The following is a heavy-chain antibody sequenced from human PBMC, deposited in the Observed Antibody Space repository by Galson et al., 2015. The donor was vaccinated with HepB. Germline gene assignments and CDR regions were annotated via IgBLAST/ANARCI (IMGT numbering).Heavy chain of an antibody. J-gene: IGHJ6*02. Sequence: SLRLSCAASGFTFSSYSMNWVRQAPGKGLEWVSSISSSSYIYYADSVKGRFTISRDNAKNSLYLQMNSLRAEDTAVYYCARGGKWELLYGMDVWGQGTTVTVSS. D-gene: IGHD1-26*01. CDR3: ARGGKWELLYGMDV. V-gene: IGHV3-21*01. CDR1: GFTFSSYS. CDR2: ISSSSYI.